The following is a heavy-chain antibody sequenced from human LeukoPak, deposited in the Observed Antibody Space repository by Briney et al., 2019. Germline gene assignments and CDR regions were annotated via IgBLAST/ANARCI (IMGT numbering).Heavy chain of an antibody. CDR3: ARGTKYSSSWYGFDY. CDR2: INPNSGGT. J-gene: IGHJ4*02. CDR1: GYTFTGYY. D-gene: IGHD6-13*01. Sequence: ASVKVSCKASGYTFTGYYMHWVRQAPGQGLEWMGWINPNSGGTNYAQKFQGRVTMTRDTSISTAYMELSRLRSDDTAVYYCARGTKYSSSWYGFDYWGQGTLVTVSS. V-gene: IGHV1-2*02.